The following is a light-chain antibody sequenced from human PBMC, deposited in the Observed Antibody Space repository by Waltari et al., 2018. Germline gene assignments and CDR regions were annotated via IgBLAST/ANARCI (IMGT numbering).Light chain of an antibody. Sequence: QSALTQPASVSGSPGQSITISCTGTSSDVGDYNFVSWYQQHPGKAPQLIISHVNSRPSWVSNRFSGSNSGNTSSLTISELQAEYGADYYCSSYTTSNTLCVFGGGTKLTVL. CDR2: HVN. V-gene: IGLV2-14*03. CDR3: SSYTTSNTLCV. J-gene: IGLJ3*02. CDR1: SSDVGDYNF.